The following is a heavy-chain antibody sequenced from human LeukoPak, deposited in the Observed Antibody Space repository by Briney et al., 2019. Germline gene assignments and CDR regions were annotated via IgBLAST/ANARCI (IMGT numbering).Heavy chain of an antibody. J-gene: IGHJ4*02. V-gene: IGHV3-30*18. CDR2: ISYDGSNK. CDR3: AKDLVLLWFGELGYFDY. CDR1: GFTFSSYG. D-gene: IGHD3-10*01. Sequence: GGSLRLSCAASGFTFSSYGMHWVRQAPGKGLEWVAVISYDGSNKYYADSVKGRFTISRDNSKNTLYLQMNSLRAEDTAVYYCAKDLVLLWFGELGYFDYWGQGTLVTVSS.